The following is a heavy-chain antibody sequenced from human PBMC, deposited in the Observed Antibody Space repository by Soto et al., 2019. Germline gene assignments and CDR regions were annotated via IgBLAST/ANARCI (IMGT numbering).Heavy chain of an antibody. D-gene: IGHD3-22*01. V-gene: IGHV4-30-2*01. Sequence: SETLSLTCAVSGGSISSGGYSWSWIRQPPGKGLEWIGYIYHSGSTYYNPSLKSRVTISVDRSKNQFSLKLSSVTAAGTAVYYCARVVGGKYYYDSSGYPSPYNWFDPWGQGTLVTVSS. CDR1: GGSISSGGYS. J-gene: IGHJ5*02. CDR3: ARVVGGKYYYDSSGYPSPYNWFDP. CDR2: IYHSGST.